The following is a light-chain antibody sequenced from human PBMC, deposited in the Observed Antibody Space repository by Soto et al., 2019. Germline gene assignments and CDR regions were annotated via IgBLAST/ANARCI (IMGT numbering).Light chain of an antibody. Sequence: EIVLTQSPATLSLSPGERATLSCRASQSVSGYLAWYQQIPGQDTRLLIFGTSNRATGIPDRFSGSGSGTDFTLTISSLEPEEFAVYYCQQRYNWPLTFGGGTKGDIK. J-gene: IGKJ4*01. CDR1: QSVSGY. CDR2: GTS. CDR3: QQRYNWPLT. V-gene: IGKV3-11*01.